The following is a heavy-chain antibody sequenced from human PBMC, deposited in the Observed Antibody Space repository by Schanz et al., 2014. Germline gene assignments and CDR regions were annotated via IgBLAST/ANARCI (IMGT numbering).Heavy chain of an antibody. CDR3: ARVLGGDEGLDQ. CDR2: ISRDGTTS. V-gene: IGHV3-48*04. D-gene: IGHD4-17*01. J-gene: IGHJ4*02. CDR1: GFTFNNYA. Sequence: DVQLVESGGGLVQPWGSLRLSCAASGFTFNNYAMNWIRQAPGKGLEWLSYISRDGTTSYYADSVKGRFTISRDNPKNSLCLQMNSLRAEDTALYYCARVLGGDEGLDQWGQGTLVTVSS.